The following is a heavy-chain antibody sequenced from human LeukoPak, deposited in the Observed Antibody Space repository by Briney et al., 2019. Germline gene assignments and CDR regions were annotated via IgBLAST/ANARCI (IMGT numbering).Heavy chain of an antibody. CDR1: GYTFTGYY. CDR3: ASPPRGYSNGMDYFDY. V-gene: IGHV1-69*06. CDR2: IIPIFGTA. J-gene: IGHJ4*02. Sequence: SVKVSCKASGYTFTGYYMHWVRQTPGQGLEWMGGIIPIFGTANYAQKFQGRVTITADKSTSTAYMELSSLRSEDTAVYYCASPPRGYSNGMDYFDYWGQGTLVTVSS. D-gene: IGHD4-11*01.